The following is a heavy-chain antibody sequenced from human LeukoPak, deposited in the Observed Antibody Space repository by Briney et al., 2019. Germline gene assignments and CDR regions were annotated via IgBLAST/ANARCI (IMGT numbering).Heavy chain of an antibody. Sequence: GGSLRLSCAASGFTFSSYSMNWVRQAPGKGLEWVSVIYSGGSTYYADSVKGRFTISRDNSKNTLYLQMNSLRAEDTAVYYCARESSRFGVVTYRDLDYWGQGTLVTVSS. D-gene: IGHD3-3*01. CDR1: GFTFSSYS. CDR3: ARESSRFGVVTYRDLDY. CDR2: IYSGGST. J-gene: IGHJ4*02. V-gene: IGHV3-53*01.